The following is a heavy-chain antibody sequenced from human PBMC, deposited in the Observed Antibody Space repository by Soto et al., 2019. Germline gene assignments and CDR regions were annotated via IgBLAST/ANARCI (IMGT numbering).Heavy chain of an antibody. Sequence: GGSLRLSSAASGFIFSSYWMHWVRQTPGKGLVWVSRINSDGSSTSYADSVKGRFTISRDNAKNTLYLQMNSLRAEDTAVYYCARHGYSSGYYYFDYWGQGALVTV. J-gene: IGHJ4*02. V-gene: IGHV3-74*01. CDR2: INSDGSST. CDR3: ARHGYSSGYYYFDY. D-gene: IGHD6-19*01. CDR1: GFIFSSYW.